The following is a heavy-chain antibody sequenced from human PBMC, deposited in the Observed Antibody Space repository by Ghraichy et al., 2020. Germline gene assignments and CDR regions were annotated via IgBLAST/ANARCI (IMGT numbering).Heavy chain of an antibody. CDR1: GFTFSSYA. CDR3: AKDRSITMIVVVISWGAFDI. V-gene: IGHV3-23*01. J-gene: IGHJ3*02. Sequence: GGSLRLSCAASGFTFSSYAMSWVRQAPGKGLEWVSAISGSGGSTYYADSVKGRFTISRDNSKNTLYLQMNSLRAEDTAVYYCAKDRSITMIVVVISWGAFDIWGQGTMVTVSS. CDR2: ISGSGGST. D-gene: IGHD3-22*01.